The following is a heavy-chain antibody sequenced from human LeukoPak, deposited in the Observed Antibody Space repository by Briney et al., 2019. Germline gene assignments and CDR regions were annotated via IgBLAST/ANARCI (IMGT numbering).Heavy chain of an antibody. CDR2: IYTSGST. Sequence: SETLSLTCTVSGGSINSHYWNWVRQPAGKGLEWIGRIYTSGSTNYNPSLKSRVTMSVDTSMNQFSLKLSSVTAADTAVYYCARDEGPGAIDYWGQGTLVTVSS. V-gene: IGHV4-4*07. CDR1: GGSINSHY. J-gene: IGHJ4*02. CDR3: ARDEGPGAIDY.